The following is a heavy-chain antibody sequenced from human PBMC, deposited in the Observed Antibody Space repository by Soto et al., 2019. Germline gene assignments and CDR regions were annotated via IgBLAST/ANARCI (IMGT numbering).Heavy chain of an antibody. J-gene: IGHJ4*02. CDR2: IYHSGST. CDR1: GGSISSSNW. D-gene: IGHD2-2*01. Sequence: XVXLQESXXXXXXPSGTLSLTCAVSGGSISSSNWWSWVRQPPGKGLEWIGEIYHSGSTNYNPSLKHRVTISVDKSKNQFSLQLSSVTAADTALYYCAREPPLPAAMVDWGQGTMVTVSS. V-gene: IGHV4-4*02. CDR3: AREPPLPAAMVD.